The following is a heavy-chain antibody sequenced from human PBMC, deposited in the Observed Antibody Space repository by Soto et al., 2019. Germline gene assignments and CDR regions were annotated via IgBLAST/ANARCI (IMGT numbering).Heavy chain of an antibody. CDR2: IYSGGST. V-gene: IGHV3-66*01. CDR1: GVTVSSNY. D-gene: IGHD3-16*01. J-gene: IGHJ4*02. CDR3: XXXXXXXGGGYFDY. Sequence: EVQLVESGGGLVQPGGSLRLSCAASGVTVSSNYMRWVRQAPGKGLEWVSVIYSGGSTYYPDSVKGRFTISRDNTXXXXXXXXXXXXXXXXXXXXXXXXXXXXGGGYFDYWGQGTLVTVSS.